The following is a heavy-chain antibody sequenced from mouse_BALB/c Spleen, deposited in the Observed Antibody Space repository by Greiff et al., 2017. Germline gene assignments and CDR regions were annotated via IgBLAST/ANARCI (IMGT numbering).Heavy chain of an antibody. V-gene: IGHV5-12-2*01. D-gene: IGHD1-1*01. CDR2: ISNGGGST. CDR3: ARHRAPAYYGSSYPYAMDY. CDR1: GFTFSSYT. J-gene: IGHJ4*01. Sequence: EVKLVESGGGLVQPGGSLKLSCAASGFTFSSYTMSWVRQTPEKRLEWVAYISNGGGSTYYPDTVKGRCTISRDNAKNTLYLQMSSLKSEDTAMYYCARHRAPAYYGSSYPYAMDYWGQGTSVTVAS.